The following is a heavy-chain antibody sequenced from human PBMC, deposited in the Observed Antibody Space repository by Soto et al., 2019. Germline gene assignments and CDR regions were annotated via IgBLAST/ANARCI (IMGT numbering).Heavy chain of an antibody. D-gene: IGHD6-19*01. CDR2: ISSSSSYI. J-gene: IGHJ4*02. Sequence: EVQLVESGGGLVKPGGSLRISCAASGFTFSSYSMNWVRQAPGKGLEWVSSISSSSSYIYYADSAKGRFTISRDNAKNSLYLQMNSLRAEDTAVYYCAREDIAVAGTGYWGQGTLVTVSS. CDR1: GFTFSSYS. CDR3: AREDIAVAGTGY. V-gene: IGHV3-21*01.